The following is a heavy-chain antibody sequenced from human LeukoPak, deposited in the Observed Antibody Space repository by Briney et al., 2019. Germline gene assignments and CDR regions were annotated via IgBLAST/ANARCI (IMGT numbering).Heavy chain of an antibody. V-gene: IGHV4-34*01. D-gene: IGHD6-13*01. Sequence: SETLSFTCAVYGGSFSGYYWSWIRQPPGKGLEWIGEINHSGSTNYNPSLKSRVTISVDTSKNQFSLKLSSVTAADTAVYYCARVSFGHSSSPWGQGTLVTVSS. J-gene: IGHJ5*02. CDR1: GGSFSGYY. CDR3: ARVSFGHSSSP. CDR2: INHSGST.